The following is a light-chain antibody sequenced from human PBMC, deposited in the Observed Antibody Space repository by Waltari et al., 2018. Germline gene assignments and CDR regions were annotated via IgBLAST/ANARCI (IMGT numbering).Light chain of an antibody. CDR2: GAS. J-gene: IGKJ4*01. CDR3: QQYNVWPPLT. V-gene: IGKV3-15*01. CDR1: QSIHDN. Sequence: EIVMTQSPATLSVSQGESATLYCRASQSIHDNLAWYQQKPGQAPRLLIYGASTRATGIPARFRGSGSGAEFTLTITSLQSEDCAVYYCQQYNVWPPLTFGGGTKVEIK.